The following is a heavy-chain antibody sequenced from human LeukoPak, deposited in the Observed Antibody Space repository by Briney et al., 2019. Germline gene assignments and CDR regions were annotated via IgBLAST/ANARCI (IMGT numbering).Heavy chain of an antibody. CDR2: INHSGST. D-gene: IGHD3-10*01. J-gene: IGHJ4*02. CDR3: ARPSYGSGILDS. V-gene: IGHV4-34*01. Sequence: PSETLSLTCAVYVGTFSGHYWTWIRQPPGKGLEWIGEINHSGSTTYNPSLNSRVTISVDTSKNQFSLRLSSVTAADTAVYYCARPSYGSGILDSWGQGTLVTVSS. CDR1: VGTFSGHY.